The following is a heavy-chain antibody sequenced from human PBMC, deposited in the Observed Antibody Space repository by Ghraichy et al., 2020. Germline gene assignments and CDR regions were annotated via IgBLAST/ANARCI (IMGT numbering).Heavy chain of an antibody. V-gene: IGHV3-74*01. CDR3: ARGNHYGLGV. Sequence: GGSLRLFCAASGFTFDNYAIHWVRQAPGKGLVWVSRIHNDGSGTFYADSVKGRFTISRDNAKNTVYLQMNSLRGEDTAVYYCARGNHYGLGVWGQGTTVTVSS. CDR1: GFTFDNYA. CDR2: IHNDGSGT. J-gene: IGHJ6*02.